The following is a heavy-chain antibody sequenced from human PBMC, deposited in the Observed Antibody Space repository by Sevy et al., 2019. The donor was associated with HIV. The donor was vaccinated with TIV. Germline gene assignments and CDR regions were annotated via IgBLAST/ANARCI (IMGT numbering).Heavy chain of an antibody. CDR3: ASRSAAAGLSLDY. CDR1: GFTFSSYS. V-gene: IGHV3-48*02. J-gene: IGHJ4*02. CDR2: ISSSSSTI. D-gene: IGHD6-13*01. Sequence: GGSLRLSCAASGFTFSSYSMNWVRQAPGKGLEWVSYISSSSSTIYYADSVKGRFTISRDNAKNSLYLQMNSLRDEDTAVYYCASRSAAAGLSLDYWCQGTLVTVSS.